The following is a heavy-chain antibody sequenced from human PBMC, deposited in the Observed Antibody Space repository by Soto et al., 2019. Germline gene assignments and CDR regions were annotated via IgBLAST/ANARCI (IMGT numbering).Heavy chain of an antibody. CDR3: ARDLEGIAEASVNNWFDP. Sequence: SETLSLTCAVSGGSISSSNWWSWVRQPPGKGLEWIGEIYHSGSTNYNPSLKSRVTISVDKSKNQFSLKLSSVTAADTAVYYCARDLEGIAEASVNNWFDPWGQGTLVTVSS. CDR2: IYHSGST. V-gene: IGHV4-4*02. D-gene: IGHD6-13*01. J-gene: IGHJ5*02. CDR1: GGSISSSNW.